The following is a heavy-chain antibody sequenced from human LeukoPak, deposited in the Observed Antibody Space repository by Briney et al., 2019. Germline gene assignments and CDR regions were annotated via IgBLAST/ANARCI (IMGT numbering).Heavy chain of an antibody. D-gene: IGHD5-12*01. CDR1: GFTFSYYW. Sequence: GGSLRLSCAASGFTFSYYWMSWVRQAPGQGPEWVANLNEYGSDEYYVDSVKGRFTISRDNAKKSVYLQMNSLRTEDTAIYFCVRSPDEGGYVPSWGQGTLVTVSS. CDR2: LNEYGSDE. V-gene: IGHV3-7*01. J-gene: IGHJ5*02. CDR3: VRSPDEGGYVPS.